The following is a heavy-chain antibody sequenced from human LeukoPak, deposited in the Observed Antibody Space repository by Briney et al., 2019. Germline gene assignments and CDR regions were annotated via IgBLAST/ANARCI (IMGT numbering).Heavy chain of an antibody. V-gene: IGHV4-4*07. Sequence: SETLSLTCTVSGGSISSYYWSWIRQPAGKGLEWIGRIYTSGSTNYNPSLKSRVTMSVDTSKNQFSLKLSSVTAADTAVYYCARDRSTHSSGWDDEISGWFDPWGQGTLVTVSS. J-gene: IGHJ5*02. CDR2: IYTSGST. D-gene: IGHD6-19*01. CDR1: GGSISSYY. CDR3: ARDRSTHSSGWDDEISGWFDP.